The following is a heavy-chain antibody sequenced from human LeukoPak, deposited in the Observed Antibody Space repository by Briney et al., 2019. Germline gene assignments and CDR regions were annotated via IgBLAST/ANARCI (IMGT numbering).Heavy chain of an antibody. V-gene: IGHV3-21*01. CDR1: GFTFSSYS. Sequence: AGGSLRLSCAASGFTFSSYSMNWVRQVPGKGLEWVSSISSSSSYIYYADSVKGRFTISRDNAKNSLYLQMNSLRAEDTAVYYCARDRIAVVSRWFDPWGQGTLVTVSS. J-gene: IGHJ5*02. CDR2: ISSSSSYI. D-gene: IGHD6-19*01. CDR3: ARDRIAVVSRWFDP.